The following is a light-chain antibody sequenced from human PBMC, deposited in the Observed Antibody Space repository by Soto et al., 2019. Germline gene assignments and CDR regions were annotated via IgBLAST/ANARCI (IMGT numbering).Light chain of an antibody. CDR1: QSVGNNY. CDR2: VAS. V-gene: IGKV3-20*01. Sequence: EIVLTQSPGTLSLSPGERATLSCRASQSVGNNYLSWFQQKPGQAPKLLIYVASNRANGIPDRFSGSGSGTDFSLTISSLEPEDVAVYFCHQHATAPLTFGPGTKVNVK. J-gene: IGKJ3*01. CDR3: HQHATAPLT.